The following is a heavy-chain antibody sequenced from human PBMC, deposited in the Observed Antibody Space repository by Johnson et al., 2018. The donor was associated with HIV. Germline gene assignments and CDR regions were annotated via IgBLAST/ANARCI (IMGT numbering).Heavy chain of an antibody. J-gene: IGHJ3*02. D-gene: IGHD5-18*01. CDR2: IKCDGREK. CDR1: GFTFSSSW. Sequence: VQLVESGGGLVQPGGSLRLSCAASGFTFSSSWMHWVCQAPEKGLEWVADIKCDGREKYYVDSVKGRLTISRDNAKNSLYLQVNSLRAEDMTVYYCARAGYSYGLGAFDIWGQGTMVTVSS. CDR3: ARAGYSYGLGAFDI. V-gene: IGHV3-52*01.